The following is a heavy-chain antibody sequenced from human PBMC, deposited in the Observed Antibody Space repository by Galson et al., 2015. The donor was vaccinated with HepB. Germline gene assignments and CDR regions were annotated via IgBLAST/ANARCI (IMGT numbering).Heavy chain of an antibody. CDR2: ISYDGSNK. Sequence: SLRLSCAASGFTFSSYGMHWVRQAPGKGLEWVAVISYDGSNKYYADSVKGRFTISRDNSKNTLYLQMDSLRAEDTAVYYCAKGREWELPQYYFDYWGQGTLVTVSS. V-gene: IGHV3-30*18. CDR3: AKGREWELPQYYFDY. J-gene: IGHJ4*02. D-gene: IGHD1-26*01. CDR1: GFTFSSYG.